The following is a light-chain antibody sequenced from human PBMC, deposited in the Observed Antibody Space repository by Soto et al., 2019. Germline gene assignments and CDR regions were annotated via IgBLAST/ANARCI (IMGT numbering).Light chain of an antibody. J-gene: IGKJ5*01. Sequence: EIIMTQSPATLSLSPGERATLSCRASQTVSSHLAWYQQKNGQAPRLLIYHASIRATGIPARFIGSGYGTEFILTIISLQSEDFAIYYCQQYNTWPPSTTFGQGTRLEIK. V-gene: IGKV3D-15*01. CDR3: QQYNTWPPSTT. CDR2: HAS. CDR1: QTVSSH.